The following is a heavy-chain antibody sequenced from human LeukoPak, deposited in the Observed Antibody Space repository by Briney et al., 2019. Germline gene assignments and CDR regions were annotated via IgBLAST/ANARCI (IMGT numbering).Heavy chain of an antibody. CDR2: IKEDGGEK. J-gene: IGHJ4*02. CDR1: GFTFSSYW. D-gene: IGHD2-2*01. V-gene: IGHV3-7*01. CDR3: ARGPYCDGTSCQSFFDY. Sequence: GGSLRLSCAASGFTFSSYWITWVRQAPGKGLEWVANIKEDGGEKYYVDSVKGRFTISRDNAKNSVSLQMNSLRAEDTAVYYCARGPYCDGTSCQSFFDYWGQGALDTVSS.